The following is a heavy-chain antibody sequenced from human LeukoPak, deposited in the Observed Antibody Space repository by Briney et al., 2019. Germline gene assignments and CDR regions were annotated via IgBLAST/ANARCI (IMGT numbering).Heavy chain of an antibody. CDR2: IFGSGGSP. CDR1: GFTFGSHA. CDR3: GKTTVGYSSGQKPAWPVDY. V-gene: IGHV3-23*01. Sequence: GGSLRLSCEASGFTFGSHAMYWVRQAAGKVLEWVAGIFGSGGSPHYADPVKGRFTISRDNSRNTVYLQINSLRAEDTAVYYCGKTTVGYSSGQKPAWPVDYWGQGTLVTVSS. D-gene: IGHD5-18*01. J-gene: IGHJ4*02.